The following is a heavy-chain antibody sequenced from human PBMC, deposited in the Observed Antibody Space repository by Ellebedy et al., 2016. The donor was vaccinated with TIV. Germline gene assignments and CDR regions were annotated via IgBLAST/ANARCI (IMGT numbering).Heavy chain of an antibody. CDR2: IKKDGSTK. CDR3: GRHGSWCFDY. Sequence: PGGSLRLSCAASGFSFSDTWMGWVRQAPGKGLEWVANIKKDGSTKYYVGSVKGRFTISRDNAENSLYLQMDSLRAEETAVYYCGRHGSWCFDYWGLGTLVTVSS. J-gene: IGHJ4*02. CDR1: GFSFSDTW. D-gene: IGHD1-1*01. V-gene: IGHV3-7*01.